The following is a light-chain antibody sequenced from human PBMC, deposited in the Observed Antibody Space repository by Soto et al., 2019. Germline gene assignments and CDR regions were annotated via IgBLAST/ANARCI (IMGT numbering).Light chain of an antibody. J-gene: IGKJ3*01. CDR1: QSISSW. CDR3: QQRFYIQYT. CDR2: YAS. Sequence: EIQMTQSPSSLSAFVVDRVTITCRASQSISSWLAWYQQKPGKAPKLLIYYASSFESSVPSRFSSSASREDTTTTISMQPDDDVTYYCQQRFYIQYTFGPGTKVDIK. V-gene: IGKV1-5*01.